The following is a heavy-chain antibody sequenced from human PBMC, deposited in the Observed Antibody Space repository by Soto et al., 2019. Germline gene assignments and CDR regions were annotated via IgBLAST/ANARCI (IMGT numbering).Heavy chain of an antibody. CDR3: AKDAYSSGWYYYYGMDV. CDR1: GFTFDDYA. Sequence: GESLKISCAASGFTFDDYAMHWVRQAPGKGLEWVSLISGDGGSTYYADSVKGRFTISRDNSKNSLYLQMNSLRTEDTALYYCAKDAYSSGWYYYYGMDVGGQGTTVTVSS. CDR2: ISGDGGST. J-gene: IGHJ6*02. D-gene: IGHD6-19*01. V-gene: IGHV3-43*02.